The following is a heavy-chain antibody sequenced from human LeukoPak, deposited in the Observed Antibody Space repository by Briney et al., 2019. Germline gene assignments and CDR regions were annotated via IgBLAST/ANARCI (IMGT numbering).Heavy chain of an antibody. V-gene: IGHV4-34*01. CDR3: ARKSYGPGFDY. CDR2: INHSGST. Sequence: SETLSLTCAVYGGSFSGYYWSWIRQPPGKGLEWIGEINHSGSTNYNPSLKSRVTISVDTSKNQFSLKLSSVTAADTAVYYCARKSYGPGFDYWGQGTLVTVSS. J-gene: IGHJ4*02. CDR1: GGSFSGYY. D-gene: IGHD5-18*01.